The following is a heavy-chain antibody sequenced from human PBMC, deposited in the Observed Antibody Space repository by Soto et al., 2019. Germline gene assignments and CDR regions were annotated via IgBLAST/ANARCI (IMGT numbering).Heavy chain of an antibody. CDR3: AKDMISVAGNRFGHY. V-gene: IGHV3-30*18. Sequence: PGGSLRLSCAASGFTFSNYAMNWVRQAPGKGLECVAVISNDGSYEFYGGSVEGRFTVSRDDSKNTLYLHMSSLRDEDTAVYYCAKDMISVAGNRFGHYWGQGTLVTVSS. CDR2: ISNDGSYE. CDR1: GFTFSNYA. D-gene: IGHD6-19*01. J-gene: IGHJ4*02.